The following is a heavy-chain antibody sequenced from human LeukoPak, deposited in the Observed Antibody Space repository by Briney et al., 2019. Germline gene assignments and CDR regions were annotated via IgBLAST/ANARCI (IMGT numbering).Heavy chain of an antibody. V-gene: IGHV3-33*01. Sequence: PGKSLRLSCAASGFTFSSCGMHWVRQAPGKGLEWVAVIWFDGSNKYYADSVKGRFTISRDNSKNTLYLQMNSLRAEDTAVYYCARTYYYDSSGYFPLPPGYWGQGTLVTVSS. CDR3: ARTYYYDSSGYFPLPPGY. J-gene: IGHJ4*02. D-gene: IGHD3-22*01. CDR1: GFTFSSCG. CDR2: IWFDGSNK.